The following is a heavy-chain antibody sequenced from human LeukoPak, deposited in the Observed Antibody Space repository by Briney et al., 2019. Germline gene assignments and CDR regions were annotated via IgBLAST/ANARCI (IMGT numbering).Heavy chain of an antibody. V-gene: IGHV1-2*02. CDR3: ARVRVAVAGTAPLGY. CDR1: GYTFTGYC. J-gene: IGHJ4*02. D-gene: IGHD6-19*01. Sequence: GASVKVSCKASGYTFTGYCMHWVRQAPGQGLERMGWINPNSGGTNYAQKFQGRVTMTRDTSISTAYMELSRLRSDDTAVYYCARVRVAVAGTAPLGYWGQGTLVTVSS. CDR2: INPNSGGT.